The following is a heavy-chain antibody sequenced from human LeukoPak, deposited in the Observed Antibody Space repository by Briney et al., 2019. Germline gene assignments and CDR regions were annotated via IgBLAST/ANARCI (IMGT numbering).Heavy chain of an antibody. D-gene: IGHD6-13*01. CDR1: GYIFTSYL. CDR2: FDPCDSYT. CDR3: ARHGLPPYSSSWYLDAFDI. Sequence: GEPLNIPCHAPGYIFTSYLISLVPQSPRQRLGLWGMFDPCDSYTNYNPSFQGHVTISADKSISTASLQWSSLKASDTAMYYCARHGLPPYSSSWYLDAFDIWGQGTTVTVSS. J-gene: IGHJ3*02. V-gene: IGHV5-10-1*01.